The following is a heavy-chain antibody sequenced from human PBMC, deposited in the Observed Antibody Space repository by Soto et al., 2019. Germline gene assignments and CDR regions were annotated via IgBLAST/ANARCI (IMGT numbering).Heavy chain of an antibody. Sequence: PGGSLRLSCAASGFTFSSYSMNWVRQAPGKGLEWVSSISSSSSYIYYADSVKGRFTISRDNAKNSLYLQMNSLRAEDTAVYYCARERGQQLVRYYYYYGMDVWGQGTTVTVSS. CDR2: ISSSSSYI. CDR1: GFTFSSYS. V-gene: IGHV3-21*01. CDR3: ARERGQQLVRYYYYYGMDV. D-gene: IGHD6-13*01. J-gene: IGHJ6*02.